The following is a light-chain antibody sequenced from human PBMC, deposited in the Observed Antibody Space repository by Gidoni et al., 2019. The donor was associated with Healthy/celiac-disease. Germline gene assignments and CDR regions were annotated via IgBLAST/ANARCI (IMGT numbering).Light chain of an antibody. Sequence: DIKMTQSPSTLSASVGNRVTITCRASQSISSYLNWYQQKPGKAPTLLIYAASSLQSGVPSRFSGSGSGTDFTLTISSLQPEDFATYYCQQSYSTPHTFGQGTKLEIK. CDR2: AAS. CDR3: QQSYSTPHT. J-gene: IGKJ2*01. V-gene: IGKV1-39*01. CDR1: QSISSY.